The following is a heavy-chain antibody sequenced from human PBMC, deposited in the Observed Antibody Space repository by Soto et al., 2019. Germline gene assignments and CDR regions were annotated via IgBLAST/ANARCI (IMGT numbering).Heavy chain of an antibody. J-gene: IGHJ4*02. D-gene: IGHD4-17*01. CDR3: ARDGSTVTTPYYFDY. Sequence: QVQLLQSGAEVKKPGSSVKVSCKASGGTFSSYTISWVRHAPGQGLEWMGRIIPILGIANYAQKFQGRVTITADKSTSTAYMELSSLRSEDTAVYYCARDGSTVTTPYYFDYWGQGTLVTVSS. V-gene: IGHV1-69*08. CDR1: GGTFSSYT. CDR2: IIPILGIA.